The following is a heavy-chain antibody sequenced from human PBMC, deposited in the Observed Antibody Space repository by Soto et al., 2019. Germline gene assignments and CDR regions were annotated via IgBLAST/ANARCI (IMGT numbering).Heavy chain of an antibody. D-gene: IGHD3-22*01. CDR2: VKSKNDGGTT. CDR3: TTDSYITSIIVRFDY. J-gene: IGHJ4*01. CDR1: GFTFSNAW. Sequence: WSLRLSCAASGFTFSNAWINWVRQAPGKGLEWVGRVKSKNDGGTTDFAAPVKGRFAISRDDSKNMVYLEMNSLQTEDTAIYYCTTDSYITSIIVRFDYWGHGTLVTVSS. V-gene: IGHV3-15*07.